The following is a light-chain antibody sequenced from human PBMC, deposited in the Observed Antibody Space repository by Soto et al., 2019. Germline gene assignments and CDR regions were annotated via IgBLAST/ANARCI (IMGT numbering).Light chain of an antibody. CDR1: QNIPLPY. V-gene: IGKV3-20*01. CDR2: SDS. CDR3: HQFGSSIIT. Sequence: EFVLTQSPGTLSLSPGETATLSCRASQNIPLPYIAWYQKKPGRAPRLLTYSDSRRATGVPDRFSGGGSGTDFTLNISRLEPGDSATYYCHQFGSSIITFGQGTRLEIQ. J-gene: IGKJ5*01.